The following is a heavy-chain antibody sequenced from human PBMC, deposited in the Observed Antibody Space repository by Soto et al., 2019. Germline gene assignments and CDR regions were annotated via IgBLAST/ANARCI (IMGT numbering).Heavy chain of an antibody. Sequence: GSGPTLVNPTQTLTLTCTFSGFSLSSAGAAVGWVRRPPGKALEWLALIYWDDDTTYNPSLRSRLTIARDTSKNNVVLIMTNMDPVDTATYFCIHSIRSYYSRSGSPYYFDSWGQGTLVTVSS. CDR2: IYWDDDT. CDR1: GFSLSSAGAA. V-gene: IGHV2-5*02. J-gene: IGHJ4*02. CDR3: IHSIRSYYSRSGSPYYFDS. D-gene: IGHD3-10*01.